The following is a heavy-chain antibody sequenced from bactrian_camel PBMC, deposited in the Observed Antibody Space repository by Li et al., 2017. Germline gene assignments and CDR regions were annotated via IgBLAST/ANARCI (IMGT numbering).Heavy chain of an antibody. D-gene: IGHD6*01. Sequence: DVQLVESGGGLVQPGGSLRLSCQGTGISLSSAFCVGWFRQAPGKEREGVASIRPGGPGGTTTYYASSVRDRFSISLDTAKNTVYLQVNSLKPEDTAMYYCAAASRSSCRRAYGGSWYSLSNDFHYWGQGTQVTVS. V-gene: IGHV3S31*01. CDR1: GISLSSAFC. J-gene: IGHJ6*01. CDR3: AAASRSSCRRAYGGSWYSLSNDFHY. CDR2: IRPGGPGGTTT.